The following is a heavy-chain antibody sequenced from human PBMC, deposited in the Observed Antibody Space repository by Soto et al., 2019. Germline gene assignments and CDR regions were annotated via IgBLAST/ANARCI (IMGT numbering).Heavy chain of an antibody. Sequence: GGYLGLSCAASRFSFSTHSMHWVRHVPGKGLEWVSSISTSSSYIDYADSVKGRFTISRDNAKNSLLLQMSSLRADDTAVYYCASIIVMPPTHYFDSWRPGVQLPVS. J-gene: IGHJ4*01. CDR1: RFSFSTHS. V-gene: IGHV3-21*01. D-gene: IGHD3-16*02. CDR3: ASIIVMPPTHYFDS. CDR2: ISTSSSYI.